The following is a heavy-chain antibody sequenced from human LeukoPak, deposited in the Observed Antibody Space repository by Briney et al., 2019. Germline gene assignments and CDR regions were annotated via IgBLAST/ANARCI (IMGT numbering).Heavy chain of an antibody. D-gene: IGHD3-16*02. CDR3: AKVPHYDYVWGSYRPYFDY. V-gene: IGHV3-21*04. CDR1: GFTFTSYT. Sequence: GGSLRLSCAASGFTFTSYTINWVRQAPGKGLEWVSSISSSSTYIYYADSVKGRFTISRDNSKNTLYLQMNSLRAEDTAVYYCAKVPHYDYVWGSYRPYFDYWGQGTLVTVSS. J-gene: IGHJ4*02. CDR2: ISSSSTYI.